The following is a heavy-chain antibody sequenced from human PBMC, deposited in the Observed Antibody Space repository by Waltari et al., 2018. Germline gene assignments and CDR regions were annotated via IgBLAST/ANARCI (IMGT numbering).Heavy chain of an antibody. CDR2: ISMDGSIV. Sequence: EVQLVESGGGLVQPGGSLRLSCAAYGFTFSHSWMYWVRQSPGNGLVWVSRISMDGSIVNYADSVKGRFTISRDNAKSTLFLQMNSLRVDDTALYYCVTTGVAGFYWGQGTRVTVSS. D-gene: IGHD6-19*01. CDR3: VTTGVAGFY. J-gene: IGHJ4*02. V-gene: IGHV3-74*01. CDR1: GFTFSHSW.